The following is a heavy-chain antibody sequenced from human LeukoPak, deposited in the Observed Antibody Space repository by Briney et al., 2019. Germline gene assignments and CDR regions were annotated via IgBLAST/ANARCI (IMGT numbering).Heavy chain of an antibody. J-gene: IGHJ4*02. Sequence: ASVTVSFTSSVYTFTDSYMHWVRQAPGHGREWMGWINLYTGGTDYAHKFQGRVTMTSDTSISTAYMELSRLRSDDTAIFYCARGRGMGFLEWLLLDSWGQGTLVTVSS. CDR3: ARGRGMGFLEWLLLDS. D-gene: IGHD3-3*01. CDR2: INLYTGGT. V-gene: IGHV1-2*02. CDR1: VYTFTDSY.